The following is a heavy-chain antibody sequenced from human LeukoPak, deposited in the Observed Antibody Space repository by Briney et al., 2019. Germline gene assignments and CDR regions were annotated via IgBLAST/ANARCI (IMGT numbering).Heavy chain of an antibody. CDR1: GDSISSYY. D-gene: IGHD3-16*01. Sequence: PSETLSLTCIVSGDSISSYYWSWIRQPPGKGLEWIGYIYYSGSTNYNPSLKSRVTISVDASKNHSSLKLSSVTAADTAVYYCARDRSLGIIDYWGQGTLVTVSS. J-gene: IGHJ4*02. V-gene: IGHV4-59*01. CDR2: IYYSGST. CDR3: ARDRSLGIIDY.